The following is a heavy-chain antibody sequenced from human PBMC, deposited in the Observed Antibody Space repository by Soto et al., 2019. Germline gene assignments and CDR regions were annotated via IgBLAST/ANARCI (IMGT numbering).Heavy chain of an antibody. Sequence: SETLSLTCTVSGGSISSYYWSLIRQPPGKGLEWIGYIYYSGSTNYNPSLKSRVTISVDTSKNQFSLKLSSVTAADTAVYYCATIPATSILNDYCGQGSLVTVSS. CDR1: GGSISSYY. J-gene: IGHJ4*02. D-gene: IGHD6-25*01. V-gene: IGHV4-59*08. CDR3: ATIPATSILNDY. CDR2: IYYSGST.